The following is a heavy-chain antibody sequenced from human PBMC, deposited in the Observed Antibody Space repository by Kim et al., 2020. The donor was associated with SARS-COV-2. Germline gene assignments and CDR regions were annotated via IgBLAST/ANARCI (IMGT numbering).Heavy chain of an antibody. CDR3: TRDDSGVSYFWYDAFDI. CDR2: MKGDGTKL. Sequence: GGSLRLSCAASGFTFSTYWMAWVRQAPGKGLEWVANMKGDGTKLHYVDSVRGRFTISRDNAKNSLYLQMNSLRVEDTAVYYCTRDDSGVSYFWYDAFDI. V-gene: IGHV3-7*01. J-gene: IGHJ3*02. D-gene: IGHD1-1*01. CDR1: GFTFSTYW.